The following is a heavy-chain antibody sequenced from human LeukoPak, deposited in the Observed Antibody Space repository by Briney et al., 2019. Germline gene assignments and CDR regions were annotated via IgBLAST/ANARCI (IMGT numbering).Heavy chain of an antibody. D-gene: IGHD1-14*01. J-gene: IGHJ5*02. Sequence: SETLSLTCTVSGGSISGYSWSWIRQSAAKGLEWIGRVYTSGNTNYNPSFKSRVTMSIDTSKKQFSLKLHSVTVADTAEYYCARDNPAGPWGQGTLVTVSS. CDR2: VYTSGNT. V-gene: IGHV4-4*07. CDR1: GGSISGYS. CDR3: ARDNPAGP.